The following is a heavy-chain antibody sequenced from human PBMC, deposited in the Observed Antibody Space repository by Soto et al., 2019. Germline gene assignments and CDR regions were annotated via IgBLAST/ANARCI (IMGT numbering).Heavy chain of an antibody. CDR3: ARGLVGATHYDAFDI. D-gene: IGHD1-26*01. Sequence: SETLSVTCAVYGGSFSGYYLNWIRQPPGKGLEWIGKINHRGTTNYNPSLKSRVTISIDTSRNQLSLKLSSVTAADTAVYYCARGLVGATHYDAFDIWGQGTMVTVSS. V-gene: IGHV4-34*01. J-gene: IGHJ3*02. CDR1: GGSFSGYY. CDR2: INHRGTT.